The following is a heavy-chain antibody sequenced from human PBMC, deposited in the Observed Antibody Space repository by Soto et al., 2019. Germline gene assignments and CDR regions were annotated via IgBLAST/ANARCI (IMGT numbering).Heavy chain of an antibody. CDR1: GYPFTSYD. D-gene: IGHD3-3*01. Sequence: SVKVACKASGYPFTSYDIIWVRQAPGQGLEWMGWMIPMFGTTNYGQKFQCRVTITADKSTSTAYMELRSLRSEDTAVYYCARYWYYDFWNAYVNYGFDLWGQGTMVTVSS. J-gene: IGHJ6*02. CDR3: ARYWYYDFWNAYVNYGFDL. CDR2: MIPMFGTT. V-gene: IGHV1-69*06.